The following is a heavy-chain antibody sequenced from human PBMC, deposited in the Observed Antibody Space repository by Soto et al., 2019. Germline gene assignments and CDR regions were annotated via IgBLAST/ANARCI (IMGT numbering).Heavy chain of an antibody. Sequence: QVQLVASGGGVDQPGRSLRLSRAASGFTFSRYGIHWVRQAPGKGLEWVAVIWYDGSNKYYADSVKGRFTISRDNSKTTLNLHMHSLRAEATAVYYCAREGCSGGSCYSGVGAFDIWGQGTMVTVSS. CDR3: AREGCSGGSCYSGVGAFDI. V-gene: IGHV3-33*01. CDR1: GFTFSRYG. D-gene: IGHD2-15*01. J-gene: IGHJ3*02. CDR2: IWYDGSNK.